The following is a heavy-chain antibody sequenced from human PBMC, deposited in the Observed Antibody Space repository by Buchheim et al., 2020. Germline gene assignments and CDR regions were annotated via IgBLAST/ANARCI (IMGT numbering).Heavy chain of an antibody. V-gene: IGHV3-23*01. CDR3: AKDGGLITMIVVVIPPWFGFDI. CDR1: GFTFGNYV. D-gene: IGHD3-22*01. Sequence: EVHLLESGGDLVQPGGSLRLSCAASGFTFGNYVMTWVRQAPGKGLEWVSVIGGSGAGTYYADSVKGRFTISRDNSKNTLFLQMNSLRAEDTALYYCAKDGGLITMIVVVIPPWFGFDIWGQGT. CDR2: IGGSGAGT. J-gene: IGHJ3*02.